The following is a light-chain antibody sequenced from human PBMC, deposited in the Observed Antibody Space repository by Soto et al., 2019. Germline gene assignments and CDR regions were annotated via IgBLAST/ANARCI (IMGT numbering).Light chain of an antibody. Sequence: QSALTQPASVSGSPGQSITISCTGTSSDVGGYNYVSWYQQHPGKAPKLMIYDVSNRPSGVSNRFSGSKSGNTASLTISGXXXXXXAXYYCSSYTSSSTLVFGGGTQLTVL. CDR2: DVS. CDR3: SSYTSSSTLV. CDR1: SSDVGGYNY. V-gene: IGLV2-14*01. J-gene: IGLJ2*01.